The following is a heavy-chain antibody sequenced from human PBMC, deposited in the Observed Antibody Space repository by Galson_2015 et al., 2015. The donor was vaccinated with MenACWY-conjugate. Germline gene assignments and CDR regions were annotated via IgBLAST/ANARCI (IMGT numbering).Heavy chain of an antibody. Sequence: PLRLSCAASGFSFRSYAMHWVRQAPGKGLEWVAVISDDGSNKYYADSVKGRFTISRDNSKSTLYLQMSSLTADDTAVYYCARGCSGGDCYSCKDYWGQGTLVTVSS. J-gene: IGHJ4*02. CDR3: ARGCSGGDCYSCKDY. CDR2: ISDDGSNK. V-gene: IGHV3-30*04. CDR1: GFSFRSYA. D-gene: IGHD2-15*01.